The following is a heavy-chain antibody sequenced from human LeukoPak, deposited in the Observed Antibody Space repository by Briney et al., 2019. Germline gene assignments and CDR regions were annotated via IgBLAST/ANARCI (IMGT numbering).Heavy chain of an antibody. CDR2: SGGDGGST. Sequence: GGSLRLSCAASGFTFSSYDMSWVRQAPGKGLEWVSASGGDGGSTYADSVKGRFTISRDNSKNTLYLQMDSLRAEDTATYYCAKALNYWYFDLWGRGNLVTVSS. CDR1: GFTFSSYD. CDR3: AKALNYWYFDL. J-gene: IGHJ2*01. V-gene: IGHV3-23*01.